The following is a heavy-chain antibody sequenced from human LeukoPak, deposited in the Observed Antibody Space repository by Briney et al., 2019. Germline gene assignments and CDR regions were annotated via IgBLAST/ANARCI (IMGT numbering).Heavy chain of an antibody. CDR1: GGSISGSY. Sequence: SETLSLTCTVSGGSISGSYWNWVRQPAEKGLEWIGRIYTSGSTNYNPSLKSRVTISVDTSKNQFSLKLSSVTAADTAVYYCARHMRIDRSTAFDYWGQGTLVTVSS. D-gene: IGHD2-15*01. CDR2: IYTSGST. J-gene: IGHJ4*02. V-gene: IGHV4-4*07. CDR3: ARHMRIDRSTAFDY.